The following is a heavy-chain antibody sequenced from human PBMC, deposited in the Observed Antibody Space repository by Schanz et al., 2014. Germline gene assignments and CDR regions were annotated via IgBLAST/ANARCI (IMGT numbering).Heavy chain of an antibody. CDR2: ISGSGAST. Sequence: VQLVDSGGGLVKPGGSLRLSCAASGFTFSDYYMTWIRQAPGKGLEWVSAISGSGASTYYADSVKGRSTISRDNSKNTLYLQMSSLRAEDTAVYYCVKDDRGDVVVVAANYWGQGAQVIVSS. CDR3: VKDDRGDVVVVAANY. V-gene: IGHV3-23*04. J-gene: IGHJ4*02. CDR1: GFTFSDYY. D-gene: IGHD2-15*01.